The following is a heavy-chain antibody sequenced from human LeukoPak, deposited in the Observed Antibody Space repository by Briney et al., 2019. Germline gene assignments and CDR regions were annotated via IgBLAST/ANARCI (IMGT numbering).Heavy chain of an antibody. Sequence: GGSLRLSCAASGFTFSRYAMHWVRQAPGKGLEWVALISYDGTKTFYADPVKGRFTISRDNSNTLYLQMSSLRAEDTAVYYCARGRGGNMGDAFDIWGQGTMVTVSS. CDR1: GFTFSRYA. CDR2: ISYDGTKT. V-gene: IGHV3-30*04. D-gene: IGHD4-23*01. CDR3: ARGRGGNMGDAFDI. J-gene: IGHJ3*02.